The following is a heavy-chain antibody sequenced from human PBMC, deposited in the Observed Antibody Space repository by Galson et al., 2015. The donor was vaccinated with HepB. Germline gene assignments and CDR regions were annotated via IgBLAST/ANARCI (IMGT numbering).Heavy chain of an antibody. Sequence: SLRLSCAASGFTFSSYAMSWVRQAPGKGLEWVSAISGSGGSTYYADSVKGRFTISRDNSKNTLYLQMNSLRAEDTAVYYCAKDRGGSGSYYIYYFDYWGQGTLVTVSS. CDR1: GFTFSSYA. CDR3: AKDRGGSGSYYIYYFDY. D-gene: IGHD3-10*01. CDR2: ISGSGGST. J-gene: IGHJ4*02. V-gene: IGHV3-23*01.